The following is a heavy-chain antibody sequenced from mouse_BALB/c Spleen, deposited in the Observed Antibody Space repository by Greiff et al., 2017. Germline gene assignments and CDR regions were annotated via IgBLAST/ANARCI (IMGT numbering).Heavy chain of an antibody. J-gene: IGHJ1*01. CDR2: IWAGGST. CDR3: AREELRYPGYFDV. D-gene: IGHD1-1*01. V-gene: IGHV2-9*02. CDR1: GFSLTSYG. Sequence: VKLVESGPGLVAPSQSLSITCTVSGFSLTSYGVHWVRQPPGKGLEWLGVIWAGGSTNYNSALMSRLSISKDNSKSQVFLKMNSLQTDDTAMYYCAREELRYPGYFDVWGAGTTVTVSS.